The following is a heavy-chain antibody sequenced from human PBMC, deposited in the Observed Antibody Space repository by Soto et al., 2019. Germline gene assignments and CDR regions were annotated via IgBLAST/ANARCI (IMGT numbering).Heavy chain of an antibody. J-gene: IGHJ4*02. D-gene: IGHD3-22*01. V-gene: IGHV3-33*01. CDR2: IWYDGSNK. CDR1: GFTFSSYG. Sequence: GGSLRLSCAASGFTFSSYGMHWVRQAPGKGLEWVAVIWYDGSNKYYADSVKGRFTISRDNSKNTLYLQMNSLRAEDTAVYYCARGTYYYDSSGYYYFDYWGQGTLVTVSS. CDR3: ARGTYYYDSSGYYYFDY.